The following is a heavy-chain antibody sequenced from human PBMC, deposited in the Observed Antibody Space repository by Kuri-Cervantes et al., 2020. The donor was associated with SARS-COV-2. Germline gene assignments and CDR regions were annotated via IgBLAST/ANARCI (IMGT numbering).Heavy chain of an antibody. Sequence: ASVQVSCKASGYTFTSYAMHWVRQAPGQRLEWMGWINAGNGNTKYSQKFQGRVTITRDTSASTAYMELSSLRSEDTAVYYCSRGGRSSRCPSLSYGMDVWGQGTTVTVSS. J-gene: IGHJ6*02. CDR1: GYTFTSYA. CDR3: SRGGRSSRCPSLSYGMDV. D-gene: IGHD2-2*01. CDR2: INAGNGNT. V-gene: IGHV1-3*01.